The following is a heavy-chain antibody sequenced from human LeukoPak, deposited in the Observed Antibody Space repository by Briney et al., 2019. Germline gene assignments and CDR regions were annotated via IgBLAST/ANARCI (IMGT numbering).Heavy chain of an antibody. Sequence: PGGSLRLSCAASGFTFSSYAMSWVRQAPGKGLEWVSAISGSGGSTYYADSVKGRFTISRDNSKNTLYLQMNSLRAEDTAVYYCASRRITIFGVVIEGGYWGQGTLVTVSS. J-gene: IGHJ4*02. V-gene: IGHV3-23*01. CDR3: ASRRITIFGVVIEGGY. CDR1: GFTFSSYA. D-gene: IGHD3-3*01. CDR2: ISGSGGST.